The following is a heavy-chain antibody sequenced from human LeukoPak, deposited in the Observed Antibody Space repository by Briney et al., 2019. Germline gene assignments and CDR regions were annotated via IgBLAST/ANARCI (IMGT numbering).Heavy chain of an antibody. D-gene: IGHD3-22*01. V-gene: IGHV3-21*04. CDR3: ARDREPMYYYDSSGYLFDY. CDR1: GFTFSSYS. Sequence: PGGSLRLSCAASGFTFSSYSMNWVRQAPGKGLEWVSSISSSSSYIYYADSVKGRFTISRDNAKNSLYLQMNSLRADDTAVYYCARDREPMYYYDSSGYLFDYWGQGTLVTVSS. J-gene: IGHJ4*02. CDR2: ISSSSSYI.